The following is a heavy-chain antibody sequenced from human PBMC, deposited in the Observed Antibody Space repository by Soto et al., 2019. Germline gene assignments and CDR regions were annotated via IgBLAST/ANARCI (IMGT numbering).Heavy chain of an antibody. CDR2: IRSKANSYAT. CDR1: GFTFSGSA. J-gene: IGHJ4*02. CDR3: RVYDNSGPTLGDY. V-gene: IGHV3-73*02. Sequence: EVQLVESGGGLVQPGGSLKLSCAASGFTFSGSAMHWVRQASGKGLEWVGRIRSKANSYATAYAASVKGRFTISRDDSKNTAYLQMNSLNPEDTAVYYCRVYDNSGPTLGDYWGQGTLVTVSS. D-gene: IGHD3-22*01.